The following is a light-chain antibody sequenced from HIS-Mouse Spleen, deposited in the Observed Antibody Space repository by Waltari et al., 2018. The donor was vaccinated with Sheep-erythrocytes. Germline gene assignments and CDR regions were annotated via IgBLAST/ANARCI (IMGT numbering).Light chain of an antibody. J-gene: IGLJ2*01. V-gene: IGLV3-1*01. CDR2: QDS. Sequence: SYELTQPPSVSVSPGQTASITCSGDKLGDKYACWYQQKPGQSPVLVIYQDSKRPSGLTERFSGSNSGNTATVTISGTQAMDEADYYCQAWDSSTAVFGGGTKLTVL. CDR1: KLGDKY. CDR3: QAWDSSTAV.